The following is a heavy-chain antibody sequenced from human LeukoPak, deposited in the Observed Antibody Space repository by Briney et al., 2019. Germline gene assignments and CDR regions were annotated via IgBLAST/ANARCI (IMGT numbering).Heavy chain of an antibody. Sequence: PGTSLRLSCTPSGFTFSGYAMHWVRQAPGKGLGWVAVIWFDGSNTYYADSVKGRFTISRDNSKNTLYLRMNSLRAEDTAVYYCARSIPAGNRRWGQGTLVTVSS. CDR1: GFTFSGYA. CDR2: IWFDGSNT. J-gene: IGHJ4*02. D-gene: IGHD2-2*01. V-gene: IGHV3-33*01. CDR3: ARSIPAGNRR.